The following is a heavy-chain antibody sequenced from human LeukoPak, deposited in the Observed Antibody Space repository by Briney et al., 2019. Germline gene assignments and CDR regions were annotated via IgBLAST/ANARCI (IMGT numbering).Heavy chain of an antibody. CDR1: GFTFSSYG. V-gene: IGHV3-30*02. J-gene: IGHJ4*02. D-gene: IGHD4-17*01. CDR3: AKDVATVTATGADY. Sequence: GGSLRLSCAASGFTFSSYGMHWVRQAPGKGLEWVAFIRYDGSNKYYADSAKGRFTISRDNSKNTLYLQMNSLRAEDTAVYYCAKDVATVTATGADYWGQGTLVTVSS. CDR2: IRYDGSNK.